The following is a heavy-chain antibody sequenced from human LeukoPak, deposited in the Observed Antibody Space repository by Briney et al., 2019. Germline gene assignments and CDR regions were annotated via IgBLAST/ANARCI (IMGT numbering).Heavy chain of an antibody. D-gene: IGHD3-16*02. V-gene: IGHV3-30*18. CDR2: ISYDGSNK. CDR3: AKVSGLKITFGGVID. Sequence: QPGRSLRLSCAASGFTFSSYGMHWVRQAPGKGLEWVAVISYDGSNKYYAESVKGRFTISRDNSKNTLYLQMNSLRAEDTAVFYCAKVSGLKITFGGVIDWGQGTPVTVSS. J-gene: IGHJ4*02. CDR1: GFTFSSYG.